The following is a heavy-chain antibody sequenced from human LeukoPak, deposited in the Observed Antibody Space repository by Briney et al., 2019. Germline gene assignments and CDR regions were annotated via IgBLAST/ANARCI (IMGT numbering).Heavy chain of an antibody. CDR2: INHSGST. D-gene: IGHD3-9*01. V-gene: IGHV4-34*01. Sequence: PSETLSLTCAVYGGSFSGYYWSWIRQPPGKGLEWIGEINHSGSTNYNPSLKSRVTISVDTSKNQFSLKLSSVTAADTAVYYCARDRVLRYFDWPLYSIDPWGQGTLVTVSS. CDR1: GGSFSGYY. J-gene: IGHJ5*02. CDR3: ARDRVLRYFDWPLYSIDP.